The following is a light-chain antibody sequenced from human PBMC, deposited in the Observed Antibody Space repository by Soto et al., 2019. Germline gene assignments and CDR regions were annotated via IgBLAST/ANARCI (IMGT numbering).Light chain of an antibody. Sequence: DIVITQPPATLAVSAGEGVPLSCRASQSVSSNLAWYQQKPGQAPRLLIYGASTRATGIPDRFSGSGSGTDFTLTISRLEPEDFAVYYCQQYGRLRTFGQGTKVDIK. CDR3: QQYGRLRT. J-gene: IGKJ1*01. CDR2: GAS. V-gene: IGKV3-20*01. CDR1: QSVSSN.